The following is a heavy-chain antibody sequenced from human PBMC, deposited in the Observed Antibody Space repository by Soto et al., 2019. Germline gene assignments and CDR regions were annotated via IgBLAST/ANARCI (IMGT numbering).Heavy chain of an antibody. Sequence: QVQLVRSGAEVKKPGSSVKVSCKASGGTFSSYAINWVRQAPGQGLEWMGGIIPIFGTANYAQRFQGRVTIAADESTSTAYVELVSLRSEDTPVYYCATRSGNRRGPDAFDIWGQGTMVTVSS. D-gene: IGHD3-3*01. V-gene: IGHV1-69*01. CDR1: GGTFSSYA. J-gene: IGHJ3*02. CDR3: ATRSGNRRGPDAFDI. CDR2: IIPIFGTA.